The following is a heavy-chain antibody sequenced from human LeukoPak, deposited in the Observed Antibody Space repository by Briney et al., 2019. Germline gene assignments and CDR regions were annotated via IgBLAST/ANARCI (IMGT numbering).Heavy chain of an antibody. J-gene: IGHJ1*01. D-gene: IGHD3-22*01. CDR2: ISDDGTKE. V-gene: IGHV3-30-3*01. Sequence: GKSLRLSCVASGFTFSSYAMHWVRQAPGKGLEWVAVISDDGTKEYYADSVKGRFTISRDNSRNTVYTSKSTLFLQMNSLRAEDTAVYYCARGDYYDSSGYSQYFQHWGQGTLVTVSS. CDR1: GFTFSSYA. CDR3: ARGDYYDSSGYSQYFQH.